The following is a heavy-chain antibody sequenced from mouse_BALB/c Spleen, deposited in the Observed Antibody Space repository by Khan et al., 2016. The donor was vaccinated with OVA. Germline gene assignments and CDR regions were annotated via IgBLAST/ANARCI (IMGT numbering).Heavy chain of an antibody. Sequence: EVQLQESGPSLVQPSQTLSLTCSVTGYSITSGFWSWVRKFPGNKLEYMGYMIYSGYTYYNPSLKGRFSITRHTSKNKYYLQLHSVTTEDTATYYCARSTYKYAVAYWGQGALVTVSA. D-gene: IGHD1-3*01. CDR1: GYSITSGF. V-gene: IGHV3-8*02. J-gene: IGHJ3*01. CDR2: MIYSGYT. CDR3: ARSTYKYAVAY.